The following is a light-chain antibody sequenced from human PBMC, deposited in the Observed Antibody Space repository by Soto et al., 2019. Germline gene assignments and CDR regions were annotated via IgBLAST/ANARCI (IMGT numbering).Light chain of an antibody. CDR1: SSDVGGYNY. Sequence: QSALTQPASVSGSPGQSITISCTGTSSDVGGYNYVSWYQHHPGKAPKLMIYDVTNRPSGVSNRFSGSKSGNTASLTISGLQAEDETEYYCSSFTSSSVYAFGIGTKVTVL. CDR3: SSFTSSSVYA. J-gene: IGLJ1*01. CDR2: DVT. V-gene: IGLV2-14*03.